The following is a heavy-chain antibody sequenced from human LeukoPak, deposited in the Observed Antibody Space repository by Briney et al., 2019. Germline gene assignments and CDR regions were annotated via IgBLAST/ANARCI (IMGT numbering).Heavy chain of an antibody. D-gene: IGHD1-26*01. CDR3: ARSRSMSMHDKNLLY. J-gene: IGHJ4*02. CDR2: ISAVSTYT. CDR1: GFTFTDYS. V-gene: IGHV3-21*01. Sequence: GGSLTLSCAPSGFTFTDYSMNWVRQAPGKGLEWVAHISAVSTYTHYTDSVKGRFTISRDNRKNLLYLQMSSLGAEDTAIYYCARSRSMSMHDKNLLYWGQGSLVTVSS.